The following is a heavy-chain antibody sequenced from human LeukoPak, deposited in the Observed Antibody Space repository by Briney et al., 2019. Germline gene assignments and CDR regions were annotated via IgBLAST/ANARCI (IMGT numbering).Heavy chain of an antibody. CDR3: AKSGYDFWSGYYGY. CDR2: VSGGST. J-gene: IGHJ4*02. D-gene: IGHD3-3*01. V-gene: IGHV3-23*01. Sequence: GGSLRLSCAASGITFSSYAMTWVRQTPGEGLEWVATVSGGSTYYADSVKGRFTISRDNSKNTLYLQMNSLRAEDTAVYYCAKSGYDFWSGYYGYWGQGTLVTVSS. CDR1: GITFSSYA.